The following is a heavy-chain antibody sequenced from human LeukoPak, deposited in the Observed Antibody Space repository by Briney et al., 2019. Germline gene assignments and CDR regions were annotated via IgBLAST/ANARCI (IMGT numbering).Heavy chain of an antibody. V-gene: IGHV3-53*01. J-gene: IGHJ4*02. CDR2: LYTGGSK. CDR1: GFTVSDNY. D-gene: IGHD3-22*01. Sequence: GGSLRLSCAASGFTVSDNYMSWVRQAPGKGLDWVSILYTGGSKYYADCVQGRFPNSRDNPKNPVSLKKNCLKAEDPAVYFCARVDYYDSSTSPYWGQGTLVTVST. CDR3: ARVDYYDSSTSPY.